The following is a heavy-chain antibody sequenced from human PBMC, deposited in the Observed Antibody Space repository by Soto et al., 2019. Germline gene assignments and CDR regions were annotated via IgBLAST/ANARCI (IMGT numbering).Heavy chain of an antibody. V-gene: IGHV4-30-4*01. CDR3: ARESYYDSSGFYVDQ. CDR1: GASISSGDYY. J-gene: IGHJ4*02. Sequence: PSETLSLTCTVSGASISSGDYYWSWLRQSPGTGLEWIGYIHYSGSTYYKPSLKSRVTISVDTSKNQFSLNLSAVTAADTAVYYCARESYYDSSGFYVDQWGQGTLVTVSS. D-gene: IGHD3-22*01. CDR2: IHYSGST.